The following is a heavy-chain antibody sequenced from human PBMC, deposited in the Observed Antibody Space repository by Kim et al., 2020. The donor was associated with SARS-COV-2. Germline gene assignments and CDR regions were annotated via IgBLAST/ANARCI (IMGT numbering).Heavy chain of an antibody. CDR3: ASSRRDLGSYYYYGMDV. V-gene: IGHV1-69*13. Sequence: SVKVSCKASGGTFSSYAISWVRQAPGQGLEWMGGIIPIFGTANYAQKFQGRVTITADESTSTAYMELSSLRSEDTAVYYCASSRRDLGSYYYYGMDVWGQGTTVTVSS. CDR1: GGTFSSYA. D-gene: IGHD3-3*01. J-gene: IGHJ6*02. CDR2: IIPIFGTA.